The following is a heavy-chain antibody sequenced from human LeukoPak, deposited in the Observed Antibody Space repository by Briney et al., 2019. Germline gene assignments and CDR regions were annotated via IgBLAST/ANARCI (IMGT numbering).Heavy chain of an antibody. J-gene: IGHJ4*02. CDR1: VYTFICYL. D-gene: IGHD2-15*01. CDR3: ATVRDIVVGGGPYYFDY. Sequence: ASVKVSCNASVYTFICYLLHWLRQAPGQELAGMEWINRHNGDTDYAQKIQGRVTMTRYTSITTAYMELSRLKSDDTAVYYCATVRDIVVGGGPYYFDYWGQGTLVTVSS. CDR2: INRHNGDT. V-gene: IGHV1-2*02.